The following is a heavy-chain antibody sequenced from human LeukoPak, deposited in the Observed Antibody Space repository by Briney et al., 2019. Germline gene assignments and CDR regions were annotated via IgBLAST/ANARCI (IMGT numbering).Heavy chain of an antibody. V-gene: IGHV1-69*06. D-gene: IGHD6-13*01. CDR2: IIPIFGTA. CDR3: ARDKDGSWYRLFDY. Sequence: ASVKVSCKASGYTFTSYGISWVRQAPGQGLEWMGGIIPIFGTANYAQKFQGRVTITADKSTSTAYMELSSLRSEDTAVYYCARDKDGSWYRLFDYWGQGTLVTVSS. CDR1: GYTFTSYG. J-gene: IGHJ4*02.